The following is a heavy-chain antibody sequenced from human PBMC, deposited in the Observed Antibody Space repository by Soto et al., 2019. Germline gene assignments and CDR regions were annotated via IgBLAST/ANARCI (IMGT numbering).Heavy chain of an antibody. V-gene: IGHV3-23*01. CDR1: GFTFSSYA. CDR2: ISGSGGST. J-gene: IGHJ6*02. Sequence: WGCLRLSCVASGFTFSSYAMSSVRQAPGKGLEWVSAISGSGGSTYYAASVKGRFTISRDNSKNTLYLQMNSLRAEDTAVYYCAQDNAGYGDFTGDYYYYYGMDVWGQGTTVTVSS. D-gene: IGHD4-17*01. CDR3: AQDNAGYGDFTGDYYYYYGMDV.